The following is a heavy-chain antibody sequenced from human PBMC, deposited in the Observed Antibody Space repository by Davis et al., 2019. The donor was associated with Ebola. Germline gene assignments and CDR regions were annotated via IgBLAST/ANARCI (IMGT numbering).Heavy chain of an antibody. CDR1: GFTFSSYA. V-gene: IGHV3-23*01. Sequence: GGSLRLSCAASGFTFSSYAMSWVRQAPGKGLEWVSAISGSGGSTYYADSVKGRFTISRDNSKNTLYLQMNSLRAEDTAVYYCARGGDSSGYYSYYYYYGMDVWGQGTTVTVSS. CDR2: ISGSGGST. J-gene: IGHJ6*02. CDR3: ARGGDSSGYYSYYYYYGMDV. D-gene: IGHD3-22*01.